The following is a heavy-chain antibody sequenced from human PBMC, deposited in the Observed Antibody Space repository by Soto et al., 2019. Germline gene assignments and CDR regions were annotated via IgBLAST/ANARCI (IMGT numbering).Heavy chain of an antibody. CDR3: AKSRIVATINFVYYGMDV. J-gene: IGHJ6*02. Sequence: GGSLRLSCAASGFSFSIYGMHWVRQAPGKGLEWVALISHDSSIKYYGESVKGRFTISRDNSKNTLSLQMNSLRVEDTAVYFCAKSRIVATINFVYYGMDVWGRGTTVTVSS. CDR2: ISHDSSIK. CDR1: GFSFSIYG. D-gene: IGHD5-12*01. V-gene: IGHV3-30*18.